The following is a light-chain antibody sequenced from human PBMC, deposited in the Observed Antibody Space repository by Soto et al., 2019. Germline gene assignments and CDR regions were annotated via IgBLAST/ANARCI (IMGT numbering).Light chain of an antibody. CDR2: DAS. J-gene: IGKJ3*01. V-gene: IGKV3-20*01. Sequence: EIVLTQSPGTLSLSPGERATLSCRASQSVTSNSLAWYQHKLGQAPRLLICDASSRATGIPDRFSGSGSGTDFTLTISRLEPEDFAVYFCQQFGTSPGTFGPGTKVDIK. CDR3: QQFGTSPGT. CDR1: QSVTSNS.